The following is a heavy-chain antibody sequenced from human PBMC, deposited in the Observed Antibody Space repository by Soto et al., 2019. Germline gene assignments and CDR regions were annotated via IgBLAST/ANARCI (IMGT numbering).Heavy chain of an antibody. CDR3: ARDRGSGFGGYYYGMDV. CDR2: INTGNGDT. D-gene: IGHD3-3*01. CDR1: GYTFTNNA. V-gene: IGHV1-3*04. J-gene: IGHJ6*02. Sequence: QVQLVQSEAEVKKPGASVKVSCKASGYTFTNNAMHWVRQAPGQRLEWMGWINTGNGDTKYSQNFQGRVTITRDTSASTAYMELSSLSSEDTAVYYCARDRGSGFGGYYYGMDVWGQGTTVTVSS.